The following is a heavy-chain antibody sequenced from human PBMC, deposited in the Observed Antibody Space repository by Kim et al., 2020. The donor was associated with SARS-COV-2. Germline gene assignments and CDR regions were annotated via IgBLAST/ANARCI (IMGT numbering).Heavy chain of an antibody. CDR1: GYTFTSYY. D-gene: IGHD3-16*01. V-gene: IGHV1-46*01. CDR2: INPSGGST. J-gene: IGHJ4*02. Sequence: ASVKVSCKASGYTFTSYYMHWVRQAPGQGLEWMGIINPSGGSTSYAQKFQGRVTMTRDTSTSTVYMELSSLRSEDTAVYYCARAWGSNLPISPGTYWGQGTLVTVSS. CDR3: ARAWGSNLPISPGTY.